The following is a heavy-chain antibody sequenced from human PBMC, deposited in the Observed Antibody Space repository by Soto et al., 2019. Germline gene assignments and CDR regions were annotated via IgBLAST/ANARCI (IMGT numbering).Heavy chain of an antibody. CDR1: GFTLSDYY. CDR2: ISSSGTID. J-gene: IGHJ6*03. CDR3: ARRTMGNYYYMDV. V-gene: IGHV3-11*01. D-gene: IGHD3-10*01. Sequence: QVQLVESGGGLVKPGGSLRLSCVASGFTLSDYYMSWIRQAPGKGLEWVSYISSSGTIDNYADSVKGRFTISRDNAKNSLFLQMNGLRAEDTAVYYCARRTMGNYYYMDVWGKGTTVTASS.